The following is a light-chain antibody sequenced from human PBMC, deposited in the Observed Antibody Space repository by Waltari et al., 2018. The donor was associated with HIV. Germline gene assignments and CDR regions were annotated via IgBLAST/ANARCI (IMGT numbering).Light chain of an antibody. J-gene: IGLJ2*01. CDR1: KLGDKY. V-gene: IGLV3-1*01. CDR3: QAWDGSTAI. Sequence: SYELTQPLSVYVSPGQTASITCSGDKLGDKYICWYQQRPGQSPVLVIYQHNKRPSGIPERFSGSNSENTATLTISGTQAMDEADYYCQAWDGSTAIFGGRTKLTVL. CDR2: QHN.